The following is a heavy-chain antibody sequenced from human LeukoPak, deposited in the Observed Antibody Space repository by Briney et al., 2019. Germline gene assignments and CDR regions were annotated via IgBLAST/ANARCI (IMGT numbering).Heavy chain of an antibody. Sequence: GGSLRLSCAASGFTFSSYAMGWVRQAPGKGLEWVSAISGSGGGTYYADSVKGRFTISRDNSKNTLYLQMNSLRAEDTAVYYCARDFGGGYGGPQGGFDYWGQGTLVTVSS. CDR2: ISGSGGGT. V-gene: IGHV3-23*01. CDR1: GFTFSSYA. D-gene: IGHD4-23*01. J-gene: IGHJ4*02. CDR3: ARDFGGGYGGPQGGFDY.